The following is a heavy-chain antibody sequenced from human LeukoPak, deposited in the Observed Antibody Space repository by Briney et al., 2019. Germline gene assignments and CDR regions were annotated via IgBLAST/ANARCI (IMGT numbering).Heavy chain of an antibody. CDR2: IYYSGST. Sequence: SETLSLTCTVSGGSISSYYWSWIRQPPGKGLEWIGYIYYSGSTNYNPSLKSRVTISVDTSKNQFSLKLSSVTAADTAVYYCARSFRGSAMVTIDYWGQGTLVTVSS. J-gene: IGHJ4*02. D-gene: IGHD5-18*01. CDR1: GGSISSYY. CDR3: ARSFRGSAMVTIDY. V-gene: IGHV4-59*01.